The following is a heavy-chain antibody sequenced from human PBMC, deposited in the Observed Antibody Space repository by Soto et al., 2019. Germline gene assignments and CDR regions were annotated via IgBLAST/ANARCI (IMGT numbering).Heavy chain of an antibody. CDR2: ISGSGGST. V-gene: IGHV3-23*01. Sequence: GGSLRLSCAASGFTFSSYAMSWVRQAPGKGLEWVSAISGSGGSTYYADSVKGRFTISRDNSKNTLYLQMNSLRAEDTAVYYCAKTDYYDSSGYYRSYFDYWGQGTLVTVSS. CDR3: AKTDYYDSSGYYRSYFDY. D-gene: IGHD3-22*01. J-gene: IGHJ4*02. CDR1: GFTFSSYA.